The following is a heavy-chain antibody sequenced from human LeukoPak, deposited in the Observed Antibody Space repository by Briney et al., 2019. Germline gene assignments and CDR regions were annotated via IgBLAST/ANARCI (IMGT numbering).Heavy chain of an antibody. CDR2: ISAYNGNT. V-gene: IGHV1-18*01. CDR3: ARVPFTYGVHYYYYYGMDV. Sequence: GASVKVSCKASGYTFTSYGISWVRQAPGQGLEWMGWISAYNGNTNYAQKLQGRVTMTTDTSTSTAYMELRSLRSDDTAVYYCARVPFTYGVHYYYYYGMDVWGQGTTVTVSS. D-gene: IGHD4-17*01. J-gene: IGHJ6*02. CDR1: GYTFTSYG.